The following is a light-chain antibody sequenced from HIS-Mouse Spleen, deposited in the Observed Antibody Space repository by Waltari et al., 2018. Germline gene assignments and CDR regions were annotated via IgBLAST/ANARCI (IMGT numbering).Light chain of an antibody. V-gene: IGLV3-21*02. CDR3: QAWDSSTV. CDR1: NIGSKS. CDR2: DDS. J-gene: IGLJ3*02. Sequence: SYVLTQPPSVSVAPGQTARITCGGNNIGSKSVHWYQQKPGQAPVLVVYDDSDRPSGIPGRFSGSNSGNTATLTISGTQAMDEADYYCQAWDSSTVFGGGTKLTVL.